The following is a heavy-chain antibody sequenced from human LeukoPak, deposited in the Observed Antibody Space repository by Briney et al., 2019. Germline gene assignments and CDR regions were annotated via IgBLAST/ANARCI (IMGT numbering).Heavy chain of an antibody. Sequence: PSETLSLTCTVSGGSISSSSYYWGWIRQPPGKGLEWIGSIYYSGSTYYNPSLKSRVTISADTSKNQFSLKLSSVTAADTAVYYCARGNNFWSGSPVYFDYWGQGTLVTVSS. V-gene: IGHV4-39*07. CDR2: IYYSGST. CDR3: ARGNNFWSGSPVYFDY. D-gene: IGHD3-3*01. CDR1: GGSISSSSYY. J-gene: IGHJ4*02.